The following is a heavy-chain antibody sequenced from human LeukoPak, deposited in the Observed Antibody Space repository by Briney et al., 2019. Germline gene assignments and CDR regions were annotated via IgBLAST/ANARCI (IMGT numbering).Heavy chain of an antibody. V-gene: IGHV3-7*03. CDR1: GLTFSSYW. CDR2: IKQDGSEK. Sequence: GGSLRLSCAPSGLTFSSYWMSWVRQAPGRGLEWVANIKQDGSEKYYVDSVKGRFTISRDNGKNSLYLQMNSLRAEDTAVYYCARKAYGLDVWGKGTTVTVSS. J-gene: IGHJ6*04. CDR3: ARKAYGLDV.